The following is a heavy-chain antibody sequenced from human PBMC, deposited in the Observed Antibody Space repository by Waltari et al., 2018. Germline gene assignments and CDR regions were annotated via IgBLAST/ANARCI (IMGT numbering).Heavy chain of an antibody. Sequence: VYLAESGGGLVQPVGSLILSCAASDFALRMSSMSWVRQAPGKGLEWVANIKFDGTGQYYLYSVAGRFTISRDNTKNSLYLQMDRLRDDDTAVYYCARGSADFVRFWDSWGQGTLVTVSS. V-gene: IGHV3-7*03. CDR2: IKFDGTGQ. CDR1: DFALRMSS. J-gene: IGHJ4*02. D-gene: IGHD3-10*01. CDR3: ARGSADFVRFWDS.